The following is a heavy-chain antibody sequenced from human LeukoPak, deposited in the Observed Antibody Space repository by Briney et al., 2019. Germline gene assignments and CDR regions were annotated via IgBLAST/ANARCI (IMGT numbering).Heavy chain of an antibody. V-gene: IGHV3-66*01. CDR2: IYSGGDT. CDR1: GFTVSSNY. Sequence: GGSLRLSCAASGFTVSSNYMGRVRQAPGKGLEWVSVIYSGGDTYYADAVKVRFTISRDNSKNMIYLEMRSLKAEDTAVYYCAKERSLEIAVAGTVFDYWGQGTLVTVSS. D-gene: IGHD6-19*01. CDR3: AKERSLEIAVAGTVFDY. J-gene: IGHJ4*02.